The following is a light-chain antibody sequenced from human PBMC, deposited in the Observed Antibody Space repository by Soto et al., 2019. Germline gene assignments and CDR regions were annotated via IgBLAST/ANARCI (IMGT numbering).Light chain of an antibody. CDR3: QQYNNPQLT. CDR1: QSVSSN. J-gene: IGKJ4*01. CDR2: GAS. Sequence: EIVMTQSPATLSVSPGERATLSCRASQSVSSNLAWYQQKPGQAPRLLIYGASTRATGIPARFSGSGSGTEFTLTISSLQSEDFAVYYCQQYNNPQLTFGGGTRWIS. V-gene: IGKV3-15*01.